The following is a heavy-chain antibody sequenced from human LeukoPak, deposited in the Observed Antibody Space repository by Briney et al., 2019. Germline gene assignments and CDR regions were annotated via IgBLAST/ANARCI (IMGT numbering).Heavy chain of an antibody. J-gene: IGHJ4*02. CDR2: IYYSGST. V-gene: IGHV4-59*01. Sequence: SETLSLTCSVSGGSISSYYWSWIRQPPGKGLEWIGYIYYSGSTNSNPSLKSRVTISLDTSRNRFSLKLSSVTAADTAMYYCARGELNTSSSGFDYWGQGTLVTVSS. D-gene: IGHD6-6*01. CDR1: GGSISSYY. CDR3: ARGELNTSSSGFDY.